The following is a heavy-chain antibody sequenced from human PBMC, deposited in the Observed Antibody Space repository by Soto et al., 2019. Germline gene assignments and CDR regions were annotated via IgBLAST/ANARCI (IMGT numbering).Heavy chain of an antibody. D-gene: IGHD3-10*01. CDR2: IWPGDSDT. CDR1: GYSFTSYW. J-gene: IGHJ4*02. CDR3: ARLPTISITRETIDS. Sequence: GESLKISCKGSGYSFTSYWIGWVRQMPGKGLEWMGIIWPGDSDTTYSPSFQGQVTISADKSISTAYLQWSSLKASDTATYYCARLPTISITRETIDSWGQGTLVTVSS. V-gene: IGHV5-51*01.